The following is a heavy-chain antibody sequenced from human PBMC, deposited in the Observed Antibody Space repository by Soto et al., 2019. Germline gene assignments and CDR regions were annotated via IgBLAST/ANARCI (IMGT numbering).Heavy chain of an antibody. CDR3: ACLPGNSISSFSGMDV. D-gene: IGHD5-18*01. CDR1: GYSFTSYW. CDR2: IYPGDSDT. Sequence: PGESLKISCKSSGYSFTSYWVGWVRQMPGKGLDWMGTIYPGDSDTRYSPSFQGQVTISADKSISTAYLQWSSLKASDTARDYCACLPGNSISSFSGMDVWGQGTTVTVSS. J-gene: IGHJ6*02. V-gene: IGHV5-51*01.